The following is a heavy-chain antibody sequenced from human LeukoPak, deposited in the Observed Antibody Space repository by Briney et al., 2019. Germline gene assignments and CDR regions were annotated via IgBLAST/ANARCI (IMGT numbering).Heavy chain of an antibody. V-gene: IGHV4-61*01. D-gene: IGHD6-6*01. CDR3: ARGAPARLYFGMDV. CDR2: IYKSGGA. CDR1: GVSVSDGTDY. J-gene: IGHJ6*02. Sequence: PSETLSLTCTVSGVSVSDGTDYWSWVRQPPGKGLEWIGYIYKSGGANYNSDLKSRVTLSIDTSENQFSLQLDSVTPADTAVYYCARGAPARLYFGMDVWGPGTSVIVSS.